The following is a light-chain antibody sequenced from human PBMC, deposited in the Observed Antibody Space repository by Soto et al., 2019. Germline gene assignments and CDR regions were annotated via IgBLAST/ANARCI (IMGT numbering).Light chain of an antibody. CDR3: QQYGSSIT. CDR1: QSVGTY. Sequence: IVLTQSQATPSFSPGERATLSCRASQSVGTYLAWYQQKFGQAPRLLFYDASSRATGIPDRFSGSGSGTDFTLTISRLEPEDFAVYYCQQYGSSITFGQGTRLEIK. V-gene: IGKV3-20*01. CDR2: DAS. J-gene: IGKJ5*01.